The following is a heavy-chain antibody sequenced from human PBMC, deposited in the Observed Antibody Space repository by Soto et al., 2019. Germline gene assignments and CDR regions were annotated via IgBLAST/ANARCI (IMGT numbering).Heavy chain of an antibody. CDR1: GFTFSDYA. CDR3: AKGGRQWLVTSDFNY. V-gene: IGHV3-30*18. D-gene: IGHD6-19*01. J-gene: IGHJ4*02. Sequence: VQLVESGGGVVQPGRSLRLSCAASGFTFSDYAMHWVRQAPGKGLEWVAVVSHDGRNTHYADSVKGRFTISRDSSKNTVYREMTSLRAEDTAVYYCAKGGRQWLVTSDFNYWGQGALVTVSS. CDR2: VSHDGRNT.